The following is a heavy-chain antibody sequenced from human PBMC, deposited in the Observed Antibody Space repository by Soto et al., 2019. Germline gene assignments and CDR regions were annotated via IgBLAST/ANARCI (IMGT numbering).Heavy chain of an antibody. CDR1: GGSISSYY. CDR3: ATYANYNHY. D-gene: IGHD4-4*01. Sequence: QVQLQESRPGLVKPSETLSLTCNVSGGSISSYYWSWIRQPPGKGLEWIGYVYYSGSTNYNPSLKSRVTISVDTSKNQFSLKLNSVTAADTAVYYCATYANYNHYWGQGTLVTVSS. V-gene: IGHV4-59*01. CDR2: VYYSGST. J-gene: IGHJ4*02.